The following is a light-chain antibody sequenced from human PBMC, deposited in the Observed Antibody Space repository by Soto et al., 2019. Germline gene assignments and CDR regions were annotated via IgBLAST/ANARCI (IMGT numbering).Light chain of an antibody. Sequence: DIQMTQSPSTLSASVGDRVTITCRASQSISTWLAWYQQKPGKAPKLLIYTASNLEGGVPDRFSGSGSGTDFTLTISRLEPEDFAVYYCQQYGSPPWTFGQGTKVDIK. CDR2: TAS. CDR1: QSISTW. J-gene: IGKJ1*01. V-gene: IGKV1-5*03. CDR3: QQYGSPPWT.